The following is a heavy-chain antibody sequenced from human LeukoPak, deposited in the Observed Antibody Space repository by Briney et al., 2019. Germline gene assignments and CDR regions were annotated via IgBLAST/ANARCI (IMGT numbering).Heavy chain of an antibody. CDR3: ARQTPVYCTNGVCYYWYFDL. CDR2: IYHSGST. V-gene: IGHV4-38-2*01. D-gene: IGHD2-8*01. Sequence: SETLSLTCAVSGYSISSGYYWGWIRQPPGKGLEWIGSIYHSGSTYYNPSLKSRVTISVDTSKNQFSLKLSSVTAADTAMYYCARQTPVYCTNGVCYYWYFDLWGRGTLVTVSS. CDR1: GYSISSGYY. J-gene: IGHJ2*01.